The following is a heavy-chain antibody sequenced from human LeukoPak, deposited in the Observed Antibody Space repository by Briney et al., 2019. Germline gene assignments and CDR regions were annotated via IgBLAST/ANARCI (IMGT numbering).Heavy chain of an antibody. CDR1: GFTFSSYG. J-gene: IGHJ4*02. Sequence: GGSLRLSCAASGFTFSSYGMHWVRQAPGKGLEGVAVISYDGSNKYYADSVKGRFTISRDNSKNTLYLQMNSLRAEDTAVYYCAKNLVVLRYFDWSPPYYWGQGTLVTVSS. V-gene: IGHV3-30*18. D-gene: IGHD3-9*01. CDR3: AKNLVVLRYFDWSPPYY. CDR2: ISYDGSNK.